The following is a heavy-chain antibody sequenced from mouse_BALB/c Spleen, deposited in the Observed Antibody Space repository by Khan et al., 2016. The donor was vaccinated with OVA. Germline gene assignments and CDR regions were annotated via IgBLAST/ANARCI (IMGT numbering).Heavy chain of an antibody. D-gene: IGHD2-14*01. CDR1: GFTFSSYV. J-gene: IGHJ2*01. Sequence: EVQLQESGGDLVKPGGSLKLSCAASGFTFSSYVMSWVRQTPEKRLEWVASISSGGSTYYPDSVKGRFTISRDNARNILYLQMSSLRSEDEAMYYCARETYRYDEYYFDYWGQGTTLTVAS. CDR2: ISSGGST. CDR3: ARETYRYDEYYFDY. V-gene: IGHV5-6-5*01.